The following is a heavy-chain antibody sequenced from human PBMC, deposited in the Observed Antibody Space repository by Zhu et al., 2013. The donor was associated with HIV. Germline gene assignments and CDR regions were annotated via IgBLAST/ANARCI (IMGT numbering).Heavy chain of an antibody. D-gene: IGHD3-16*01. Sequence: VQLVESGGGLVQPGGSLRLSCAASGFTFSSYGMHWVRQAPGKGLEWVAVISYDGSNKYYADSVKGRFTISRDNSKNTLYLQMNSLRAEDTAVYYCAKGGRYDQDAFDIWGQGTMVTVSS. CDR1: GFTFSSYG. CDR2: ISYDGSNK. CDR3: AKGGRYDQDAFDI. V-gene: IGHV3-30*18. J-gene: IGHJ3*02.